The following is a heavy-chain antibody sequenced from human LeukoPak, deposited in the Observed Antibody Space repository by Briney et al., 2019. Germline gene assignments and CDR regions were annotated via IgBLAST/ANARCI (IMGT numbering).Heavy chain of an antibody. CDR3: ARDGYYYDSSAYYYMDV. CDR2: IYYSGST. Sequence: SETLSLTCTVSGGSISSSSYYWGWIRQPPGKGLEWIGSIYYSGSTYYNPSLKSRVTISVDTSKNQFSLKLSSVTAADTAVYYCARDGYYYDSSAYYYMDVWGKGTTVTVSS. CDR1: GGSISSSSYY. J-gene: IGHJ6*03. V-gene: IGHV4-39*07. D-gene: IGHD3-22*01.